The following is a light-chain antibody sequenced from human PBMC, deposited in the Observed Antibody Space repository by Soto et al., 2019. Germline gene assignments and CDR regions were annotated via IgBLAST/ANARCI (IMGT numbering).Light chain of an antibody. CDR3: CSYGGNFYV. CDR2: DVS. Sequence: QSALPQPRSVSGYPVQSGTISCTGTSGDVGGYDFVSWYQHHPGKVPKLMIFDVSKRPSGVPDRFSGSKSGSTASLTISGLQAEDEADYYCCSYGGNFYVVGTGTKVTVL. CDR1: SGDVGGYDF. J-gene: IGLJ1*01. V-gene: IGLV2-11*01.